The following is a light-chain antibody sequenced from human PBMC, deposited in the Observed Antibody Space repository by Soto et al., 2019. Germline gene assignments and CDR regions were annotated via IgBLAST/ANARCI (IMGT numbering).Light chain of an antibody. V-gene: IGKV1-5*03. CDR2: KAS. J-gene: IGKJ2*01. CDR1: QTINYW. CDR3: QQYQSYLYT. Sequence: DIQMTQSPSTLSASVGDRVTITCRASQTINYWLAWYQQKPGKAPKLLIYKASSLESGVPSRFSGSGYGTEFTLTISGLQTDDFATYYCQQYQSYLYTFGQGTKLEIK.